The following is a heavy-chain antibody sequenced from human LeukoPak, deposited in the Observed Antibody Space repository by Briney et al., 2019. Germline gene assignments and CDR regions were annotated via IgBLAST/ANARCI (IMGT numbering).Heavy chain of an antibody. CDR2: IKEDGSAQ. Sequence: GGSLRISCADSGFTFSRSWMTWVRQAPGKGLEWVANIKEDGSAQNYVDSVKGRFTISRDNAKNTLYLEMKSLRAEDTAVYYCARDAGYHRFDYWGQGTLVTVSS. CDR3: ARDAGYHRFDY. V-gene: IGHV3-7*05. D-gene: IGHD5-12*01. J-gene: IGHJ4*02. CDR1: GFTFSRSW.